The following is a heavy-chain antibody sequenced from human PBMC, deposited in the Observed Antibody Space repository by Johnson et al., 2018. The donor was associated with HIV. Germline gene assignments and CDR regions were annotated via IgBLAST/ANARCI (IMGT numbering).Heavy chain of an antibody. CDR3: TTEGDAFDI. J-gene: IGHJ3*02. CDR1: GFTFSDYY. D-gene: IGHD1-14*01. V-gene: IGHV3-11*01. Sequence: QVQLVESGGGVVQPGRSLRLSCAASGFTFSDYYMSWIRQAPGKGLEWVSYISSSGSTIYYADSVKGRCSISRDDSKNTVYMQMNSLKSEDTAVYYCTTEGDAFDIWGQGTMVTVSS. CDR2: ISSSGSTI.